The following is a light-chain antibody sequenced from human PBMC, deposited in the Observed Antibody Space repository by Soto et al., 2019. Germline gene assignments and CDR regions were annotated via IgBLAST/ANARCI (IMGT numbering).Light chain of an antibody. CDR3: QHYNNWPPWT. Sequence: EIVMTQSPATLSVSPGERATLSCRASQSVNSNLAWYQQKPGQAPRLLIYGASTRATGVPARFSGSGSGTEFTLIISSQLSEDFAVYYCQHYNNWPPWTFGQGTKVEIK. CDR1: QSVNSN. V-gene: IGKV3-15*01. J-gene: IGKJ1*01. CDR2: GAS.